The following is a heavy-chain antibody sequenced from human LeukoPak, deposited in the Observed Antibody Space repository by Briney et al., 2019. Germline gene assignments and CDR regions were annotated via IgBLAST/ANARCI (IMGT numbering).Heavy chain of an antibody. D-gene: IGHD3-10*01. CDR2: INHSGST. CDR3: APYGSGFSIDDY. Sequence: SETLSLTCGVYGGSFSNNYWSWIRQPPRKGLEWIGEINHSGSTNYNPSLKSRVTISVDKSKNQFSLKLSSVTAADTAVYYCAPYGSGFSIDDYWGQGTLVTVSS. J-gene: IGHJ4*02. V-gene: IGHV4-34*01. CDR1: GGSFSNNY.